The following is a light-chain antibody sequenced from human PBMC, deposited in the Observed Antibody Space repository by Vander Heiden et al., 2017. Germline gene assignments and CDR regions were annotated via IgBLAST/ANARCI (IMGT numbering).Light chain of an antibody. CDR3: QSTDISGASVL. CDR2: KDT. V-gene: IGLV3-25*03. Sequence: DLTQPPSVSVPPGQTARITRPGDASPKQYAYCCQQKPGQAPLLVIYKDTERPSGIPVRFSGSSSGTTVTLTIGGVQAEDEADYYCQSTDISGASVLFGGGTKLTVL. CDR1: ASPKQY. J-gene: IGLJ2*01.